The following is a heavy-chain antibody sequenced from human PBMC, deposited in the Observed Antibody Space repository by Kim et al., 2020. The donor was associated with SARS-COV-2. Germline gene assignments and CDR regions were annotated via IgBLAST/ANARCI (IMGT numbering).Heavy chain of an antibody. CDR1: GFTFSSYA. Sequence: GGSLRLSCAASGFTFSSYAMSWVRQAPGKGLEWVSAISGSGGSTYYADSVKGRFTISRDNSKNTPYLQMNSLRAEDTAVYYCAKDNSGYYDSSGYYFLFVYWGQGTPVTVSS. CDR3: AKDNSGYYDSSGYYFLFVY. V-gene: IGHV3-23*01. CDR2: ISGSGGST. J-gene: IGHJ4*02. D-gene: IGHD3-22*01.